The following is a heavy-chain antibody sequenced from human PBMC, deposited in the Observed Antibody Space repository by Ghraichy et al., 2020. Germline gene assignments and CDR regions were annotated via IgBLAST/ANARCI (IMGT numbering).Heavy chain of an antibody. CDR3: ARTARIAAAGDY. J-gene: IGHJ4*02. Sequence: GEGVEGGSYISSSGRTIYYADSVKGRFTISRDNAKNSLYLQMNSLRAEDTAVYYCARTARIAAAGDYWGQGTLVTVSS. CDR2: ISSSGRTI. V-gene: IGHV3-11*01. D-gene: IGHD6-13*01.